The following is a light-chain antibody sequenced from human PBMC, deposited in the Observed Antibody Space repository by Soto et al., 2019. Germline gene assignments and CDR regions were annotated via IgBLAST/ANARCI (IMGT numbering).Light chain of an antibody. Sequence: DIQMTQSPSSLSASAGDRATITCRASHNIGTYLNWYQQKPGKAPKVLIYTTSKLHNGVPSRFRGGGTGTDFTLTISSLQPEDFATFYCQQSYTTPTFGQGTKVDIK. V-gene: IGKV1-39*01. CDR3: QQSYTTPT. CDR1: HNIGTY. CDR2: TTS. J-gene: IGKJ1*01.